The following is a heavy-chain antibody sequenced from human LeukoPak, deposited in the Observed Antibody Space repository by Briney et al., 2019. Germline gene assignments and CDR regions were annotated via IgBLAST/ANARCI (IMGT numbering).Heavy chain of an antibody. CDR2: IIPIFGTA. D-gene: IGHD4-17*01. CDR3: ARSYGDYVLTLDY. J-gene: IGHJ4*02. Sequence: SVKVSCKASGGTFISYAISWVRQAPGQGLEWMGGIIPIFGTANYAQKFQGRVTITTDESTSTAYMELSSLRSEDTAVYYCARSYGDYVLTLDYWGQGTLITVSS. V-gene: IGHV1-69*05. CDR1: GGTFISYA.